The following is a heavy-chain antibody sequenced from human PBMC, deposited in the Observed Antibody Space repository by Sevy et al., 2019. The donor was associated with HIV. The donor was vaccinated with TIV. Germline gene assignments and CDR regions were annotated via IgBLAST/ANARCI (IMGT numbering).Heavy chain of an antibody. J-gene: IGHJ6*02. Sequence: GGSLRLSCAASGFNVSSNYMNWVRQAPGKGLEWVSVIYSGTNTYYADSVKGRFTISRDTSKNTLYLQMNSLRAEDMAVYYCARDRITYYYDSSGYYTSGYGMDVWGQWTTVTVSS. V-gene: IGHV3-53*01. D-gene: IGHD3-22*01. CDR2: IYSGTNT. CDR1: GFNVSSNY. CDR3: ARDRITYYYDSSGYYTSGYGMDV.